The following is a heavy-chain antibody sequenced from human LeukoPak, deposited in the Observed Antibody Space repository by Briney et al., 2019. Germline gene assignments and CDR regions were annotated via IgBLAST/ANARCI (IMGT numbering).Heavy chain of an antibody. D-gene: IGHD6-19*01. V-gene: IGHV4-39*07. Sequence: PSETLSLTCAVSGDSISSSIYFWGWIRQPPGKGLEWIGTIFRSGSTSYNPSLKSRLTISVDTSKNQFSLKLSSVTAADTAVYYCASMSSGWYSAGQFDYWGQGTLVTVSS. CDR1: GDSISSSIYF. J-gene: IGHJ4*02. CDR2: IFRSGST. CDR3: ASMSSGWYSAGQFDY.